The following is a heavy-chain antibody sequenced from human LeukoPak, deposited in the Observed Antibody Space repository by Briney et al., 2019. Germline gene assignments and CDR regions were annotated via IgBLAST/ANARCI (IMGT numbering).Heavy chain of an antibody. D-gene: IGHD5-18*01. CDR1: GFTVSSNY. V-gene: IGHV3-53*01. J-gene: IGHJ4*02. Sequence: GGSLRLSCAVSGFTVSSNYTTWVRQAPGKGLEWVSVIYSGGSIYYADSVKGRFTISRDISKNTVDLQLNGLRAEDTAVYYCASGKETSMAQGYWGQGTLVTVSS. CDR3: ASGKETSMAQGY. CDR2: IYSGGSI.